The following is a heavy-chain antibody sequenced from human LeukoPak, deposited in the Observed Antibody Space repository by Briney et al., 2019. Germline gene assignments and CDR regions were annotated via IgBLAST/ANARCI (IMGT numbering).Heavy chain of an antibody. Sequence: SETLSLTCTVSGDSISSYYWSWIRQPPGKGLEWIGYIDYSGSTNYNPSLKSRVTILVDTSKNQFSLKLRSVTAADTAVYYCARDGHGSGSYYHWFDPWGQGTLVTVSS. CDR3: ARDGHGSGSYYHWFDP. V-gene: IGHV4-59*01. CDR1: GDSISSYY. CDR2: IDYSGST. D-gene: IGHD1-26*01. J-gene: IGHJ5*02.